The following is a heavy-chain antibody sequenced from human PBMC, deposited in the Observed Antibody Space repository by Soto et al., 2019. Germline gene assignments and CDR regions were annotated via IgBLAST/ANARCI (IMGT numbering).Heavy chain of an antibody. CDR2: IIPIFGTA. D-gene: IGHD5-12*01. J-gene: IGHJ6*02. V-gene: IGHV1-69*13. CDR3: ARGVVATIPKPPYYYYGMDV. Sequence: GASVKVSCKASGGTFSSYAISWVRQAPGQGLEWMGGIIPIFGTANYAQKFQGRVTITADESTSTAYMELSSLRSEDTAVYYCARGVVATIPKPPYYYYGMDVWGQGTTVTVSS. CDR1: GGTFSSYA.